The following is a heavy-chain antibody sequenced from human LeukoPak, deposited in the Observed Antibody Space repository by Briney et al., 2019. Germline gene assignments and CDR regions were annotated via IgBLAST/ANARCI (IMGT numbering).Heavy chain of an antibody. CDR2: MNPNSGNT. V-gene: IGHV1-8*01. Sequence: GASVKVSCKASGYTFTSYDINWVRQATGQGLEWMGWMNPNSGNTGYAQKFQGRVTMTRDTSISTAYMELSRLRSDDTAVYYCARRELLLWFGEGGRPFDYWGQGTLVTVSS. CDR3: ARRELLLWFGEGGRPFDY. D-gene: IGHD3-10*01. CDR1: GYTFTSYD. J-gene: IGHJ4*02.